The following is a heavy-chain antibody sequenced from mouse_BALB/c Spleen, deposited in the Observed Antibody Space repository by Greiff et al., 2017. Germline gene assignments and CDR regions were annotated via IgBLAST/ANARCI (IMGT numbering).Heavy chain of an antibody. V-gene: IGHV2-6-7*01. Sequence: VQLQESGPGLVAPSQSLSITCTVSGFSLTGYGVNWVRQPPGKGLEWLGMIWGDGSTDYNSALKSRLSISKDNSKSQVFLKMNSLQTDDTARYYCARSYGSSYFDYWGQGTTLTVSS. CDR1: GFSLTGYG. D-gene: IGHD1-1*01. CDR2: IWGDGST. J-gene: IGHJ2*01. CDR3: ARSYGSSYFDY.